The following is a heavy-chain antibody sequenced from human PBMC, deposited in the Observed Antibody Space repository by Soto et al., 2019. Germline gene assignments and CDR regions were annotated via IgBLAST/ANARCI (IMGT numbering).Heavy chain of an antibody. J-gene: IGHJ6*02. CDR2: IYHSGST. Sequence: SETLSLTCAVSGGSISSGGYSWSWIRQPPGKGLEWIGYIYHSGSTYYNPSLKSRVTISVDRSKNQFSLKLSSVTAADTAVYYFASSYYYDSSGYPKYYYYGMDVWGQGTTVTVSS. D-gene: IGHD3-22*01. V-gene: IGHV4-30-2*01. CDR3: ASSYYYDSSGYPKYYYYGMDV. CDR1: GGSISSGGYS.